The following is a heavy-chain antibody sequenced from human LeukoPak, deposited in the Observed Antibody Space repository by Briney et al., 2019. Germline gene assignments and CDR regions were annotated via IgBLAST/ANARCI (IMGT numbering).Heavy chain of an antibody. Sequence: ASVKVSCKASGYTFTSYHRVRQAPGQGLEWMGIINPSGGTTDYAQKFRGRVTMTRDMSTSTVYMELSSLRSEDTAVYYCARRAVGNSYYYSMDVWGKGTTVTVSS. J-gene: IGHJ6*03. V-gene: IGHV1-46*01. CDR3: ARRAVGNSYYYSMDV. D-gene: IGHD6-19*01. CDR1: GYTFTSYH. CDR2: INPSGGTT.